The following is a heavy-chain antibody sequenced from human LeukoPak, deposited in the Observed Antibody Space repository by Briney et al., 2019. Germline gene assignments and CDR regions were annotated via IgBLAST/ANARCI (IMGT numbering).Heavy chain of an antibody. D-gene: IGHD6-19*01. CDR3: ASVGSSGWYEGAYFDY. CDR1: GGSFSGYY. J-gene: IGHJ4*02. CDR2: INHSGST. Sequence: SETLSLTCAVYGGSFSGYYWSWIRQPPGKGLEWIGEINHSGSTNYNPSLKSRVTISVDTSKNQFSLKLSSVTAADTAVYYCASVGSSGWYEGAYFDYWGQGTLVTVSS. V-gene: IGHV4-34*01.